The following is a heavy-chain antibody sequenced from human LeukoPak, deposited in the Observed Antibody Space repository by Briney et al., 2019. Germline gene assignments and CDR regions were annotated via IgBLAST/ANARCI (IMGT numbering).Heavy chain of an antibody. CDR1: GFTVSSDY. CDR2: IYSGGST. Sequence: GGSLRLSCAASGFTVSSDYMSWVRQAPGKGLEWVSVIYSGGSTYYADSVKGRFTISRDNSKNTLYLQMNSLRAEDTAVYYCASGSYGDYGFFDYWGQGTLVTVSS. J-gene: IGHJ4*02. D-gene: IGHD4-17*01. CDR3: ASGSYGDYGFFDY. V-gene: IGHV3-53*01.